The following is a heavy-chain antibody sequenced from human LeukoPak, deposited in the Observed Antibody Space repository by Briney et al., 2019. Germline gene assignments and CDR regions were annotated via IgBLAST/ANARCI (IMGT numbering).Heavy chain of an antibody. V-gene: IGHV4-59*01. Sequence: SETLSLTCTVSGGFISSYYWSWIRQPPGKGLEWIGFTSYSGSTYYNPSLKSRVTMSVDTSKNQFSLNLRSVTAADTAVYYCAGDRYSYGFWGQGILVTVSS. CDR2: TSYSGST. D-gene: IGHD5-18*01. CDR1: GGFISSYY. CDR3: AGDRYSYGF. J-gene: IGHJ4*02.